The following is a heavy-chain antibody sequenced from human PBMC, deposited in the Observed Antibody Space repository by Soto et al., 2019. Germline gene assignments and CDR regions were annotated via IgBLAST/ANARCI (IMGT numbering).Heavy chain of an antibody. J-gene: IGHJ4*02. CDR3: ARGGALSISWYWGDGLDS. CDR1: GYSFSSHA. CDR2: IIPVFGTP. V-gene: IGHV1-69*06. Sequence: QVQLEQSGSEVKKSGSSVKVSCKASGYSFSSHAITWVRQAPGQGLEWMGGIIPVFGTPSYAQKFRGRVTISADKSTNTSSLELRSLRSEDTAVYYCARGGALSISWYWGDGLDSWGQGTQVTVSS. D-gene: IGHD6-13*01.